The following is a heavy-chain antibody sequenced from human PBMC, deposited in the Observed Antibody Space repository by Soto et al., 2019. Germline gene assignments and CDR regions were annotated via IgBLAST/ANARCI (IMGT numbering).Heavy chain of an antibody. D-gene: IGHD2-21*02. J-gene: IGHJ4*02. V-gene: IGHV4-39*01. CDR3: ARQRITVVTHAYFDH. CDR1: GESISSSSYY. CDR2: IYYSGRT. Sequence: PSETLSLTCIVSGESISSSSYYWGWIRQPPGKGLEWIGSIYYSGRTYYNPSFKSRFTISIDTSKNPFSLKLSSVTATDTAVYYCARQRITVVTHAYFDHWGQGALVTVSS.